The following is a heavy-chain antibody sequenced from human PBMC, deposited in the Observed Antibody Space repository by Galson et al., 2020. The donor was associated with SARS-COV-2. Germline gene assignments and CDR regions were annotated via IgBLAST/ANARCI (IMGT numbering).Heavy chain of an antibody. CDR3: TRDCDGTCWFDY. D-gene: IGHD2-15*01. CDR2: ISSSSSPI. J-gene: IGHJ4*02. CDR1: KFPFSTYS. V-gene: IGHV3-48*01. Sequence: GESLKISCKGSKFPFSTYSMNWVRQAPGKGLEWLAYISSSSSPIMYADSVKGRFTVSRDNARNSLYLQIDSLRAEDTAGYYCTRDCDGTCWFDYWSQGTLVTVSS.